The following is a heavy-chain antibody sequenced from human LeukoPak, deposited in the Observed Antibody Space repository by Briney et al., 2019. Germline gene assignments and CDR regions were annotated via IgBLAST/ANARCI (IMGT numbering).Heavy chain of an antibody. CDR1: GFTVSSNY. CDR2: INHSGST. Sequence: GSLRLSCAASGFTVSSNYMSWVRQPPGKGLEWIGEINHSGSTNYNPSLKSRVTISVDTSKNQFSLKLSSVAAADTAVYYCARGLDNWNVYIFDYWGLGTLVTVSS. V-gene: IGHV4-34*01. J-gene: IGHJ4*02. D-gene: IGHD1-20*01. CDR3: ARGLDNWNVYIFDY.